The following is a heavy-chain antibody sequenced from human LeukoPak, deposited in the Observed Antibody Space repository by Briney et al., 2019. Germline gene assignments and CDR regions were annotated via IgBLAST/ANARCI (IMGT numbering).Heavy chain of an antibody. CDR2: ITDDGTT. V-gene: IGHV3-74*03. J-gene: IGHJ4*02. D-gene: IGHD1-26*01. Sequence: RPGGSLRVSCAASGFTFSSAWMHWVRQGPGTGLVWVSRITDDGTTTYADSVKGRFTISRDNAKNTLYLQMNSLRAEDTAVYYCVRDRVGPDYWGQGTLVTVSS. CDR1: GFTFSSAW. CDR3: VRDRVGPDY.